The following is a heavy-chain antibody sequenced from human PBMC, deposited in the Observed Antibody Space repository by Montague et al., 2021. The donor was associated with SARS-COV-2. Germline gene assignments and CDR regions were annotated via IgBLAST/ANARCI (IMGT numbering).Heavy chain of an antibody. CDR2: INHSGSA. CDR1: GTSFSGYY. J-gene: IGHJ6*03. Sequence: SETLSLTCAVHGTSFSGYYWNWIRQPPGKGLEWIGEINHSGSANYNPSPKRRVTISVDTSKNQFSLKLNSVTAADTAVYYCARLGEGVVPAPILGVGPYYSYFYMDVWGKGATVTVSS. V-gene: IGHV4-34*01. D-gene: IGHD2-2*02. CDR3: ARLGEGVVPAPILGVGPYYSYFYMDV.